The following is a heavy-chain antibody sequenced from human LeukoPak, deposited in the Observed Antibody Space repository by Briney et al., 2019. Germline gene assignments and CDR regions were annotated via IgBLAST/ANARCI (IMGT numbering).Heavy chain of an antibody. Sequence: ASVKVSCKASGYTFTSYGISWVRQAPGQGLEWTGWISAYNGNTNYAQKLQGRVTMTTDTSTSTAYMELRSLRSDDTAVYYCARSRNSSSWYVYYYYGMDVWGQGTTVTVSS. CDR1: GYTFTSYG. V-gene: IGHV1-18*01. CDR2: ISAYNGNT. CDR3: ARSRNSSSWYVYYYYGMDV. D-gene: IGHD6-13*01. J-gene: IGHJ6*02.